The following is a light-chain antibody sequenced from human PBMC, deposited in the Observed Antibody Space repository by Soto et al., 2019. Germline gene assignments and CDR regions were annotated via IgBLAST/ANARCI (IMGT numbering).Light chain of an antibody. CDR1: QRVRSSY. CDR3: QQYGSSPPT. V-gene: IGKV3-20*01. J-gene: IGKJ1*01. Sequence: EILLTHSQGTRFLFQGERAPLSCRAGQRVRSSYLAWYQQKPGQAPRLLIYGASSRATGIPDRFSGSGSGTDFTLTISRLEPEDFAVYYCQQYGSSPPTFGQGTKVEIK. CDR2: GAS.